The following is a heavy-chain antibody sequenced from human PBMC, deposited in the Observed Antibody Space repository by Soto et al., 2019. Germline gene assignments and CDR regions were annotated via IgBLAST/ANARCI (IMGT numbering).Heavy chain of an antibody. V-gene: IGHV1-69*13. CDR3: SRSEV. J-gene: IGHJ6*02. CDR1: GGTFSSYS. Sequence: SVKVSCKASGGTFSSYSISWVRQAPGQGLEWMGVIIPIFGTANYAQKFQCRVTITSDESTSTAYMELSSLRSEDTALYYCSRSEVWGQGTTVTVSS. D-gene: IGHD2-2*01. CDR2: IIPIFGTA.